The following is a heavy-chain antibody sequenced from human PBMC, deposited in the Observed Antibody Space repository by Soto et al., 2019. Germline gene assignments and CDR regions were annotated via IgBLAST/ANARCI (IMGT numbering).Heavy chain of an antibody. CDR2: IYYSGST. CDR1: GGSISSGGYY. J-gene: IGHJ4*02. V-gene: IGHV4-31*03. Sequence: SETLSLTCTVSGGSISSGGYYWSWIRQHPGKGLEWIGYIYYSGSTYYNPSLKSRVTISVDTSKNQFSLKLSSVTAADTAVYYCARGANDLKDDYLDYWGQGTLVTVSS. D-gene: IGHD1-26*01. CDR3: ARGANDLKDDYLDY.